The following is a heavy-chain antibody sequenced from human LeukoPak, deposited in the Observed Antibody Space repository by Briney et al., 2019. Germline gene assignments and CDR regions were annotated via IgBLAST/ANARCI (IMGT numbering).Heavy chain of an antibody. CDR2: IAYDGSRK. V-gene: IGHV3-30*03. J-gene: IGHJ5*02. CDR1: GFTSSGYG. Sequence: RGGSLRLSCAGSGFTSSGYGMHWVRQAPGKGLEWVTGIAYDGSRKHYADYVKGRFTISRDNSRNTMDLQMNSLRVEDTAVYHCTRYDSSRFDPWGQGTLVIVSS. CDR3: TRYDSSRFDP. D-gene: IGHD3-3*01.